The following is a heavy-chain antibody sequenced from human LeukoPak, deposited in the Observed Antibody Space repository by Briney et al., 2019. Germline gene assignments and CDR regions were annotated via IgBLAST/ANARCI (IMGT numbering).Heavy chain of an antibody. CDR1: GGSISSGGYY. J-gene: IGHJ4*02. Sequence: SQTLSLTCTVSGGSISSGGYYGSWIRQHPGKGLEWIGYIYYSGSTYYNPSLKSRVTISVDTSKNQFSLKLRSVTAADTAVYYCARGDINPNFDYWGQGTLVTVSS. CDR3: ARGDINPNFDY. CDR2: IYYSGST. V-gene: IGHV4-31*03.